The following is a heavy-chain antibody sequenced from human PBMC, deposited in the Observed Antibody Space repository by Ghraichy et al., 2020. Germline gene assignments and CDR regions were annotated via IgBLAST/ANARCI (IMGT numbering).Heavy chain of an antibody. CDR1: GFTFSNAW. J-gene: IGHJ4*02. Sequence: SCAASGFTFSNAWMSWVRQAPGKGLEWVGRIKSKTDGGTTDYAAPVKGRFTISRDDSKNTLYLQMNSLKTEDTAVYYCTTEGFLLAAADYWGQGTLVTVSS. CDR2: IKSKTDGGTT. D-gene: IGHD6-13*01. V-gene: IGHV3-15*01. CDR3: TTEGFLLAAADY.